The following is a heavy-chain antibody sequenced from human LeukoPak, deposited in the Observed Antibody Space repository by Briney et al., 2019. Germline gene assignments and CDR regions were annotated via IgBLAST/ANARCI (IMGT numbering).Heavy chain of an antibody. J-gene: IGHJ6*02. D-gene: IGHD5-12*01. CDR1: GFTVSSNY. CDR3: ARGFSGYNYYYGMDV. V-gene: IGHV3-53*01. Sequence: GGSLRLSCAASGFTVSSNYMSWVRQAPGKGLEWVSVIYSGGSTYYADYVKGRFTISRDNSKNTLYLQMNSLRAEDTAVYYCARGFSGYNYYYGMDVWGRGTTVTVSS. CDR2: IYSGGST.